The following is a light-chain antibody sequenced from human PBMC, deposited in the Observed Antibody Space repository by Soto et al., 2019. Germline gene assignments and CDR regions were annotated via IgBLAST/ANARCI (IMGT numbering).Light chain of an antibody. V-gene: IGLV2-14*01. CDR3: SSYTSSSTDVV. J-gene: IGLJ2*01. CDR2: EVS. Sequence: QSALTQPASVSGSPGQSITISCTGPSSDVGGHNYVSWYQQHPGKSPKLIICEVSNRPSGVSNRFSGSKSGNTASLTISGLQDEDEADYYCSSYTSSSTDVVFGGGTQLTVL. CDR1: SSDVGGHNY.